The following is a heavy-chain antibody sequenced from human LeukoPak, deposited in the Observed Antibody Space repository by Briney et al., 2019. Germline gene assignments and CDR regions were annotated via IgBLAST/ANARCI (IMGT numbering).Heavy chain of an antibody. J-gene: IGHJ4*02. CDR3: ARLPNYDFWSDIDY. V-gene: IGHV5-51*01. Sequence: GESLKISCKGSGYSFTNYWIGWVRQMPGKGLEWMGIIYPGDSDTRYSPSFQGQVTIPADKSISTAYLQWSSLKASDTAMYYCARLPNYDFWSDIDYWGQGTLVTVSS. D-gene: IGHD3-3*01. CDR2: IYPGDSDT. CDR1: GYSFTNYW.